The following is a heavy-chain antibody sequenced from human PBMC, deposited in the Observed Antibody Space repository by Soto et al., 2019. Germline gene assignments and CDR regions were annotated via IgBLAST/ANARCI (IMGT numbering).Heavy chain of an antibody. Sequence: EVQLVESGGGLVQPGGSLRLSCAASGFTFSSYWMSWVRQAPGKGLEWVANIKQDGSEKYYVDSVKGRFTISRDNAKNSLYLQMNSLRAEDTAVYYCARVKVRSGYYDILTGYYTQDYWGQGTLVTVSS. CDR3: ARVKVRSGYYDILTGYYTQDY. CDR1: GFTFSSYW. D-gene: IGHD3-9*01. CDR2: IKQDGSEK. J-gene: IGHJ4*02. V-gene: IGHV3-7*04.